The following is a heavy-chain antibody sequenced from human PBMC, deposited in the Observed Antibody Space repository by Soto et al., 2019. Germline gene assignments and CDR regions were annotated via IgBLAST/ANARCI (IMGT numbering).Heavy chain of an antibody. CDR2: INAGNGNT. D-gene: IGHD3-22*01. CDR3: ARGPQYYYDSSGYYFS. J-gene: IGHJ4*02. Sequence: ASVKVSCKASGYTFTSYAMHWVRQAPGQRLEWMGWINAGNGNTKYSQKFQGRVTITTDESTSTAYMELSSLRSEDTAVYYCARGPQYYYDSSGYYFSWGQGTLVTVSS. CDR1: GYTFTSYA. V-gene: IGHV1-3*01.